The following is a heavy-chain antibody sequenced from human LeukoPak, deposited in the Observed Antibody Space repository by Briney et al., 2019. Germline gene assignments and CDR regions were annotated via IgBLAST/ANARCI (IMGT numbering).Heavy chain of an antibody. CDR2: IYYSGST. CDR3: ARVRGATGWYFDL. CDR1: GGSISSDY. J-gene: IGHJ2*01. D-gene: IGHD1-26*01. Sequence: SETLSLTCTVSGGSISSDYWSWIRGPPGKGLEGIGYIYYSGSTNYNPSLKSRVTISVDTSKNQFSLKLSSVTAADTAVYYCARVRGATGWYFDLWGRGTLVTVSS. V-gene: IGHV4-59*01.